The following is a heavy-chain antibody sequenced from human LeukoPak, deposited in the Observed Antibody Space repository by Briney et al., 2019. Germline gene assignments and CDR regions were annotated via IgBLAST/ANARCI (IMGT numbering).Heavy chain of an antibody. CDR2: ISSSSSTI. D-gene: IGHD2-2*01. Sequence: GSLRLSCIASGFTFSSHSMNWVRQAPGKGLEWVSYISSSSSTIYYADSVKGRFSISRDNVKNSLYLQMNSLRAEDTAVYYCARAGYCSSTSCYFDYWGQGTLVTVSS. CDR1: GFTFSSHS. CDR3: ARAGYCSSTSCYFDY. V-gene: IGHV3-48*01. J-gene: IGHJ4*02.